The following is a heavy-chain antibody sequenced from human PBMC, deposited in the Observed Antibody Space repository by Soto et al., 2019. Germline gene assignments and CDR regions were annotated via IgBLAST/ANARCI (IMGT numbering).Heavy chain of an antibody. V-gene: IGHV3-23*01. J-gene: IGHJ6*02. CDR3: ANPGVGARVPYGMDV. CDR2: ISGSGGST. D-gene: IGHD1-26*01. CDR1: GFTFSSYA. Sequence: GGSLRLSCAASGFTFSSYAMSWVRQAPGKGLEWVSAISGSGGSTYYADSVKGRFTISRDNSKNTLYLQMNSLRAEDTAVYYCANPGVGARVPYGMDVWGQGTTVTVSS.